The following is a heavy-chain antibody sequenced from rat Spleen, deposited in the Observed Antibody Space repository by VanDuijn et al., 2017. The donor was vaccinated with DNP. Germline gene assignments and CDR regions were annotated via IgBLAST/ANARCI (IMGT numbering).Heavy chain of an antibody. V-gene: IGHV5-29*01. CDR1: GFTFSFYG. D-gene: IGHD1-10*01. CDR2: ISNTGDST. J-gene: IGHJ3*01. Sequence: EVKLVESGGGLVQPGRSLKLSCAASGFTFSFYGMAWVRQAPKKGLEWVATISNTGDSTYYRDSVRGRFTVSRDNAKSTLYLQMDSLRSEDTATYYCASLNNYNWFAYWGQGTLVTVSS. CDR3: ASLNNYNWFAY.